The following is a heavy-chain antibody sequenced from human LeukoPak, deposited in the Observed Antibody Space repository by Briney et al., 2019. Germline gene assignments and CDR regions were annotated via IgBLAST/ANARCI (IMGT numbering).Heavy chain of an antibody. CDR2: INHRGST. D-gene: IGHD6-13*01. J-gene: IGHJ6*03. CDR1: GGSFSGYY. V-gene: IGHV4-34*01. Sequence: SETLSLTCDVYGGSFSGYYWSWIRQPPGKGLEWIGEINHRGSTNYNPSLKSRVTISVDTSKNQFSLKLSSVTAADTAVYYCARAAAGLFPHYYYYYMDVWGKGTTVTVSS. CDR3: ARAAAGLFPHYYYYYMDV.